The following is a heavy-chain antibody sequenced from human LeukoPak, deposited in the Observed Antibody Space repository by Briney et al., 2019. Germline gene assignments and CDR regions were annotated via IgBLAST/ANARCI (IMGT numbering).Heavy chain of an antibody. CDR1: GFTFSDYY. Sequence: PGGSLRLSCAASGFTFSDYYMSWIRQAPGKGLEWVSYISSSGSTIYYADSVKGRFTISRDNAKNSLYLQMNSLRAGDTAVYYCARSPVTNYYYYYMDVWGKGTTVTVSS. J-gene: IGHJ6*03. D-gene: IGHD4-17*01. V-gene: IGHV3-11*04. CDR2: ISSSGSTI. CDR3: ARSPVTNYYYYYMDV.